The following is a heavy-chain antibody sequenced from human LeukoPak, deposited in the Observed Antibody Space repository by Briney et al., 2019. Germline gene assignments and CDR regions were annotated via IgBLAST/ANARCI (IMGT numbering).Heavy chain of an antibody. D-gene: IGHD3-10*01. CDR3: ARHGGAFDI. Sequence: GGSLRLSCAASGFTFSTYWMSWARQAPGKGPEWVAYIKQDGSEKDYVDSVKGRFTISRDNAKNSLYLQMNSLRGEDTAVYYCARHGGAFDIWGQGTLVTVSS. V-gene: IGHV3-7*01. CDR1: GFTFSTYW. CDR2: IKQDGSEK. J-gene: IGHJ3*02.